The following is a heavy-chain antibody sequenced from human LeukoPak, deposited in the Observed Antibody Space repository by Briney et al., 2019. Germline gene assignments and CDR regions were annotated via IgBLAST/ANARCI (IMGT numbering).Heavy chain of an antibody. CDR1: GFTFSSYA. CDR2: ISGNGGST. J-gene: IGHJ4*02. D-gene: IGHD2-2*01. CDR3: AKDGISGPAAIPSFYFDY. V-gene: IGHV3-23*01. Sequence: PGASLRLSCAASGFTFSSYAMSWVRQAPGKGLEWVSAISGNGGSTYYADSVKGRFTISRDNSKNTLYLQMNSLRAEDTAVYYCAKDGISGPAAIPSFYFDYWGQGTLVTVSS.